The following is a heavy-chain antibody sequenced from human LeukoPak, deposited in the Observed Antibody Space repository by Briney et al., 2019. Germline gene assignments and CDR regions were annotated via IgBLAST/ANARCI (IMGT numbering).Heavy chain of an antibody. CDR3: ARHHGYYDSSGYAPTDP. V-gene: IGHV5-51*01. Sequence: GESLKISGKGSGYSFTSYWIGWVRQMPGKGLEWMGIIYPGDSDTRYSPSFQGQVTISADKSISTAYLQWSSLKASDTAMYYCARHHGYYDSSGYAPTDPWGQGTLVTVSS. CDR1: GYSFTSYW. CDR2: IYPGDSDT. D-gene: IGHD3-22*01. J-gene: IGHJ5*02.